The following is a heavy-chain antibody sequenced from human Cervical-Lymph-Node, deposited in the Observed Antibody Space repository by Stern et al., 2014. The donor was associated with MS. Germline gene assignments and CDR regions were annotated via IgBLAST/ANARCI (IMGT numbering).Heavy chain of an antibody. CDR3: ARLYGSAFDY. J-gene: IGHJ4*02. Sequence: QVQLQESGPGLVKPSETLSLTCTVSGGSISSSNYYWGWIRQPPGKGLEWIGDIYYSGSTYYNPSLKSRVTISVDTSKNQFSLRLNSGTAADTAVYFCARLYGSAFDYWGQGSLVTVSS. V-gene: IGHV4-39*01. CDR1: GGSISSSNYY. D-gene: IGHD3-10*01. CDR2: IYYSGST.